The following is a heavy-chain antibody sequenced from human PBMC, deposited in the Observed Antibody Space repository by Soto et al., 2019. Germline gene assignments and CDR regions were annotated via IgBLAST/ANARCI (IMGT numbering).Heavy chain of an antibody. V-gene: IGHV4-34*01. CDR2: INNSGST. D-gene: IGHD4-17*01. CDR1: GGSFSGYY. J-gene: IGHJ4*02. CDR3: ARSYGGNSGTFDF. Sequence: QVQLQQWGAGLLKPSETLSLTCAVYGGSFSGYYWSWIRQPPGKGLEYIGEINNSGSTNYNPSLKSRVTISVDTSKNQFSLKLSSVTAADTAVYYCARSYGGNSGTFDFWGQGTLVTVSS.